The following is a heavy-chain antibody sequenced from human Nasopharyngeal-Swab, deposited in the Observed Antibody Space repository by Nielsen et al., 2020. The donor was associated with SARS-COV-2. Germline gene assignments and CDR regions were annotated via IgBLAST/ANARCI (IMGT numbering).Heavy chain of an antibody. J-gene: IGHJ5*02. V-gene: IGHV3-15*01. D-gene: IGHD6-19*01. CDR3: TTDQWSWFDP. CDR1: GFTFSNAW. CDR2: IKSKTDGGTT. Sequence: GESLKISCAASGFTFSNAWMRWVRQAPGKGLEWVGRIKSKTDGGTTDYAAPVKGRFTISRDDSKNTLYLQMNSLKTEDTAVYYCTTDQWSWFDPWGQGTLVTVSS.